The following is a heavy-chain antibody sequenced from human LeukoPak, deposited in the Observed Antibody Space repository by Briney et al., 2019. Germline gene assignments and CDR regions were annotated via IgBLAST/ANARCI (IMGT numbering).Heavy chain of an antibody. D-gene: IGHD1-26*01. J-gene: IGHJ4*02. Sequence: GGSLRLSCAASGFTFSSYGMHWVRQAPGKGLEWVAFIRYDGSNKYYADSVKGRFTISRDNSKKTLYLQMNSLRAEDTAVYYCAKGFGSYYSSGVYMAYWGQGTLVTVSS. CDR1: GFTFSSYG. CDR2: IRYDGSNK. V-gene: IGHV3-30*02. CDR3: AKGFGSYYSSGVYMAY.